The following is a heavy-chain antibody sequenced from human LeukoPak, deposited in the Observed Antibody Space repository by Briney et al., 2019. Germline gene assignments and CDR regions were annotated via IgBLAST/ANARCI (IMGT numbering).Heavy chain of an antibody. V-gene: IGHV4-39*07. CDR2: VYYSGST. CDR3: ARGTSFGLMNSDN. J-gene: IGHJ4*02. CDR1: GGSISINNFW. D-gene: IGHD2-8*01. Sequence: SETLSLTCGISGGSISINNFWWGWIRQSPGKAMEWVGSVYYSGSTYYNPSLTRRLTMSVDTSKNQFSLKLTSLTAADTAVYYCARGTSFGLMNSDNWGQGTLVIVSS.